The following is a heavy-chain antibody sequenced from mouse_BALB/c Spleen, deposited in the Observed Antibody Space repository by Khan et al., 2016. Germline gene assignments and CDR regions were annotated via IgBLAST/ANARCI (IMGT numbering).Heavy chain of an antibody. Sequence: DLVKPGASVKLSCKASGYTFTSYWIYWIKQRPGQGLEWIGRIAPGSGSTYYNEMFKGKATLTVDTSSSTAYIQLSSLSSEDTAFYYCARMARKWGQGTTLTVSS. CDR3: ARMARK. J-gene: IGHJ2*01. CDR2: IAPGSGST. V-gene: IGHV1S41*01. CDR1: GYTFTSYW.